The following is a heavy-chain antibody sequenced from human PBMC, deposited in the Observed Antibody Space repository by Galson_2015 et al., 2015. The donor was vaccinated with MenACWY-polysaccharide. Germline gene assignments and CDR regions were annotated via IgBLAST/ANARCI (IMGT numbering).Heavy chain of an antibody. V-gene: IGHV1-18*01. J-gene: IGHJ4*02. Sequence: SVKSSCKAAGDTFTSTGITWGRQAPGQGLEGVGWISPYNGNTSYLQKLQGRVTMTPDTSTSTAYMELSSLRSDDTAVYYCARGRGGYELEYWGQGTLVTVSS. CDR3: ARGRGGYELEY. CDR2: ISPYNGNT. CDR1: GDTFTSTG. D-gene: IGHD5-12*01.